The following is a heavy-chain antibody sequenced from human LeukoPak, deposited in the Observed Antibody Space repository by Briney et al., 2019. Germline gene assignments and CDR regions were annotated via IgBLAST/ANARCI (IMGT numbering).Heavy chain of an antibody. D-gene: IGHD6-13*01. Sequence: SETLSLTCTVSGGSISSSSYYWGWIRQPPGTGLEWIGSIYYSGSTYYNPSLKSRVTISVDTSKNQFSLKLSSVTAADTAVYYCARFAYSSPPWNWFDPWGQGTLVTVSS. CDR1: GGSISSSSYY. J-gene: IGHJ5*02. CDR3: ARFAYSSPPWNWFDP. V-gene: IGHV4-39*07. CDR2: IYYSGST.